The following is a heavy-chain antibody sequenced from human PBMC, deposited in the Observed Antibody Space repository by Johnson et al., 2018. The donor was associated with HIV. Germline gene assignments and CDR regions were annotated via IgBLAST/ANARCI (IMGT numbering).Heavy chain of an antibody. V-gene: IGHV3-66*01. J-gene: IGHJ3*02. CDR2: IYSGGRT. CDR3: VRSIQLWLPGAFDI. D-gene: IGHD5-18*01. Sequence: MLLVESGGGLVQPGGSLRLSCAASGFTVNSNYINWVRQAPGKGLECVSGIYSGGRTYYADSVKGRFTISRDNAKNSLYLQMDSLRAEDTAVYYCVRSIQLWLPGAFDIWDQGTMVTVSS. CDR1: GFTVNSNY.